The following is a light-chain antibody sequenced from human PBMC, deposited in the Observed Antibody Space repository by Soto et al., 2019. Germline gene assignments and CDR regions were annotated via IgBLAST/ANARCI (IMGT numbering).Light chain of an antibody. Sequence: EIVLTQSPGTLSLSPGERATLSCRTSQSVSSNLAWYQQKPGQAPRLLIYGASTRATGIPARFSGSGSGTEFTLTISSLQSEDVAVYYCQQYNNWPLTLGQGTRLEIK. CDR3: QQYNNWPLT. CDR1: QSVSSN. V-gene: IGKV3-15*01. J-gene: IGKJ5*01. CDR2: GAS.